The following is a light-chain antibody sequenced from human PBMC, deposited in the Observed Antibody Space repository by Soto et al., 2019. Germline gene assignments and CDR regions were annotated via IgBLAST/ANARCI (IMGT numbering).Light chain of an antibody. Sequence: EIVLTQSPCTLSFSPGERATLSCRASQSVSSSYLAWYQQKPGQAPRLLIYGASSRATGIPDRFSGSGSRTDFTLTISRLEPEDFAVYYCQQYGSSRSTFGQGTRLEIK. V-gene: IGKV3-20*01. J-gene: IGKJ5*01. CDR2: GAS. CDR1: QSVSSSY. CDR3: QQYGSSRST.